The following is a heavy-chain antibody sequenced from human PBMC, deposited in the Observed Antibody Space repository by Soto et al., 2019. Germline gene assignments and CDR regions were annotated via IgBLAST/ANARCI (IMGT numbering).Heavy chain of an antibody. D-gene: IGHD2-8*01. CDR3: ARDAFDICYKYGMDI. CDR1: GFSLNSYE. CDR2: ISISGRTI. J-gene: IGHJ6*02. Sequence: PGGSLRLSCAASGFSLNSYEMNWVLQAPGKGLEWVSYISISGRTINYADSVKGRFTISRDDAKKSLYLQMHSLREEDTAVYYCARDAFDICYKYGMDIWGQGTPVTVSS. V-gene: IGHV3-48*03.